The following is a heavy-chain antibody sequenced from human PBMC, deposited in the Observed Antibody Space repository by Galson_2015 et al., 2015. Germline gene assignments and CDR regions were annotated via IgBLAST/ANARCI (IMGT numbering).Heavy chain of an antibody. CDR2: IKADGSVK. J-gene: IGHJ4*02. CDR1: GFTFSNYW. D-gene: IGHD3-10*01. V-gene: IGHV3-7*04. CDR3: ARDQRERYYAGSGRH. Sequence: SLRLSCAASGFTFSNYWMSWVRQAPGKGLESVANIKADGSVKYYVDSVKGRFTISRDNAENSLYLQMNSLRAEDTAVYYCARDQRERYYAGSGRHWGQGTLVTVSS.